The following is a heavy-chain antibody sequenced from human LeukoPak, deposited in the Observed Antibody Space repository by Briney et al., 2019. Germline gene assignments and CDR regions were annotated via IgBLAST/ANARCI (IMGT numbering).Heavy chain of an antibody. CDR1: GGSISSSSYY. CDR2: IYYSGST. J-gene: IGHJ4*02. D-gene: IGHD1-26*01. V-gene: IGHV4-39*07. CDR3: ARVVGAIFDY. Sequence: PSETLSLTCTVSGGSISSSSYYWGWIRQPPGKGLEWIGSIYYSGSTYYNPSLKSRVTISVDTSKNQFSLKLSSVTAADTAVYYCARVVGAIFDYWGQGTLVTVSS.